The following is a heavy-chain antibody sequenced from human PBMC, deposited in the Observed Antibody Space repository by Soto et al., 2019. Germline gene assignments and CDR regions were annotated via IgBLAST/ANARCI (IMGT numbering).Heavy chain of an antibody. Sequence: QVQLVESGGGVVQPGRSRRLSCAASGFTFSSYGMHWVRQAPGKGLEWVAVISYDGSNKYYADSVKGRFTISRDNSKNTLYLQMNSLRAEDTAVYYCAKDLSSPLDWGQGTLVTVSS. CDR1: GFTFSSYG. CDR2: ISYDGSNK. V-gene: IGHV3-30*18. D-gene: IGHD6-6*01. J-gene: IGHJ4*02. CDR3: AKDLSSPLD.